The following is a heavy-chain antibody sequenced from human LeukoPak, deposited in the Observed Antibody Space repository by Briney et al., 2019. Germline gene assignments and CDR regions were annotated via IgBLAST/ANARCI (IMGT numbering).Heavy chain of an antibody. Sequence: GGSLRLSCAVSGFTFSIYWMHWVRQAPGKGLVWVSRINSDGSTTNYAESVKGRFTISRDNAKNTLYLQMTSLRAEDTAVYYCARLQVGATCFDYWGQGTLVTVSS. V-gene: IGHV3-74*01. CDR3: ARLQVGATCFDY. CDR1: GFTFSIYW. J-gene: IGHJ4*02. D-gene: IGHD1-26*01. CDR2: INSDGSTT.